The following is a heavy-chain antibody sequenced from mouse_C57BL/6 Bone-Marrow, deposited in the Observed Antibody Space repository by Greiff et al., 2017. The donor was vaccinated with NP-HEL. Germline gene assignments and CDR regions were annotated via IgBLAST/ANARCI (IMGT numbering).Heavy chain of an antibody. J-gene: IGHJ2*01. CDR3: ARTPITTVVATGDY. CDR1: GYTFTSYG. Sequence: VKLQESGAELARPGASVKLSCKASGYTFTSYGISWVKQRTGQGLEWIGEIYPRSGNTYYNEKFKGKATLTADKSSSTAYMELRSLTSEDSAVYFCARTPITTVVATGDYWGQGTTLTVSS. V-gene: IGHV1-81*01. CDR2: IYPRSGNT. D-gene: IGHD1-1*01.